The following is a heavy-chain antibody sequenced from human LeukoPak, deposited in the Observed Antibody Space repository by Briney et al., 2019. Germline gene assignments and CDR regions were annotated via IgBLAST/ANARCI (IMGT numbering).Heavy chain of an antibody. V-gene: IGHV3-7*01. Sequence: GGSLRLSCVASGFTFSDYYMSWVRQPPGKGLEWVANIKQDGSEKYYVDSVKGRFTISRDNSKNTLYLQMNSLRAEDTAVYYCAKAVQLWFDLDIWGQGTMVTVSS. CDR1: GFTFSDYY. CDR2: IKQDGSEK. D-gene: IGHD5-18*01. J-gene: IGHJ3*02. CDR3: AKAVQLWFDLDI.